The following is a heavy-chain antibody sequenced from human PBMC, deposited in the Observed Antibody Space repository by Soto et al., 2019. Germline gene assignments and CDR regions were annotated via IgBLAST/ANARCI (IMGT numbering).Heavy chain of an antibody. Sequence: EVQLLESGGGLVQPGGSLSLTCAASGFTFSFCAMNWVRQAPGKGLEWVSSTRGSGGDTYYADSVRGRFTISRDNSKNTLYLQMNSLRVEDTAVYYCVKGHSHSYYYFDYWGQGTLVTVSS. CDR2: TRGSGGDT. CDR1: GFTFSFCA. CDR3: VKGHSHSYYYFDY. D-gene: IGHD1-26*01. V-gene: IGHV3-23*01. J-gene: IGHJ4*02.